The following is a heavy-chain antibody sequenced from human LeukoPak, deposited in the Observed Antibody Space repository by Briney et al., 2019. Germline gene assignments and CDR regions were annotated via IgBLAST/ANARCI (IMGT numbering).Heavy chain of an antibody. V-gene: IGHV1-18*04. D-gene: IGHD2-21*01. J-gene: IGHJ5*02. Sequence: GASVKVSCKTSGYTFTDYGVTWVRQAPGQGLEWMGWISAYNGNINYAQKFQGRVTMTIDTSTNTAYMELRSLRFDDTAVYYCARKSIVGFIWLDPWGQGTLVTVS. CDR2: ISAYNGNI. CDR3: ARKSIVGFIWLDP. CDR1: GYTFTDYG.